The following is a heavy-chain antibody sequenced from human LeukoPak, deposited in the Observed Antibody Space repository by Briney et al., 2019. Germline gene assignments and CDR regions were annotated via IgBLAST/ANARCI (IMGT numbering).Heavy chain of an antibody. V-gene: IGHV4-61*01. D-gene: IGHD3-10*01. J-gene: IGHJ5*02. CDR3: ERGFGDWGLRRFEP. CDR1: GGSVSTDSYY. CDR2: IYYSGSA. Sequence: SETLSLTCAVSGGSVSTDSYYWSWLPPPQGKELESAGYIYYSGSAKYNPSLISRVHISVEASKNQSSLQLNSVTAADTAVYYCERGFGDWGLRRFEPRGQGNLVTVSS.